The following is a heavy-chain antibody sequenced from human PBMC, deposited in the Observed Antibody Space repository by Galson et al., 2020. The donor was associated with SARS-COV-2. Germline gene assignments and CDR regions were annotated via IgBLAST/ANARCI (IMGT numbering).Heavy chain of an antibody. J-gene: IGHJ4*02. CDR1: GGYIGNSVYY. V-gene: IGHV4-39*07. CDR2: IYYTGNT. CDR3: ARLASSSWPYFDS. D-gene: IGHD6-13*01. Sequence: SETLSLTCTVFGGYIGNSVYYWAWVRQSPGKGLEWIGNIYYTGNTYLNPSLRTRVTMSVDTSKNQFSLKLSSVTAADTAMYFCARLASSSWPYFDSWGPGTLVIVSS.